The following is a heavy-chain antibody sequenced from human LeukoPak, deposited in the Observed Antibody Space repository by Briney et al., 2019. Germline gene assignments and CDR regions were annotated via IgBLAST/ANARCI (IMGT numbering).Heavy chain of an antibody. CDR1: GFTLSSHW. CDR2: IKQDGSEK. Sequence: GGSLRLSCAASGFTLSSHWMSWVRQAPGKGLEWVANIKQDGSEKYYVDSVKGRFTISRDNAKNSLYLQMNSLRAEDTAVYYCARTGIAVAYYYWGQGTLVTVSS. CDR3: ARTGIAVAYYY. J-gene: IGHJ4*02. D-gene: IGHD6-19*01. V-gene: IGHV3-7*01.